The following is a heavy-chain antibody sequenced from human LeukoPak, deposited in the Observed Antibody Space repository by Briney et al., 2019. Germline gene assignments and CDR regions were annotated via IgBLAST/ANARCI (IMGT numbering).Heavy chain of an antibody. J-gene: IGHJ3*02. Sequence: SETLSLTSVVYGGSFSGYYWSWMRQPPGRGVEWFGKINHSGSTNYNPSLKRRVTISVDTSKNQFSLKLSSVTAADTAVYYCARQESSDAFDIWGQGTMVTVSS. CDR3: ARQESSDAFDI. CDR1: GGSFSGYY. V-gene: IGHV4-34*01. CDR2: INHSGST.